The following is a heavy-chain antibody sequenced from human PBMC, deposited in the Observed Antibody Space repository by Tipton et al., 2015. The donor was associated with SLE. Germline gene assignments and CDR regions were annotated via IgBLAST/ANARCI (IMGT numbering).Heavy chain of an antibody. CDR1: GYTFTSYW. V-gene: IGHV5-51*01. Sequence: VQLVQSGAEVKKPGESLKISCKGSGYTFTSYWIGWVRQMPGKGLEWMGIIYPGDSDTAYSPSFQGHITISSDKAISTAYLQWSSLKASDTAMYYCASTTVTTSGIEVLYYYYGMDVWGQGTTVTVSS. J-gene: IGHJ6*02. D-gene: IGHD4-11*01. CDR3: ASTTVTTSGIEVLYYYYGMDV. CDR2: IYPGDSDT.